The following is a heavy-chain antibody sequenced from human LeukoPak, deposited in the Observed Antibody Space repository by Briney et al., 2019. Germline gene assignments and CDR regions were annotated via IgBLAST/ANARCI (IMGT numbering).Heavy chain of an antibody. D-gene: IGHD3-22*01. J-gene: IGHJ4*02. CDR3: ARDVYYYDSSAYYYFDY. V-gene: IGHV1-18*01. Sequence: ASVKVSCKASGYTFSSFGISWVRQAPGQGLEWMGWISAYNGNTKYAQKLQGRVTMTTDTSTSTAYMELRSLRSDDTAIYYCARDVYYYDSSAYYYFDYWGQGTLVTVSS. CDR1: GYTFSSFG. CDR2: ISAYNGNT.